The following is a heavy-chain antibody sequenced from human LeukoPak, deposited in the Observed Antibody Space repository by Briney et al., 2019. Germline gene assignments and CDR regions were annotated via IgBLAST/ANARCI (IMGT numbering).Heavy chain of an antibody. D-gene: IGHD3-10*01. CDR3: ARDHPQFKGSFDP. V-gene: IGHV3-9*01. CDR2: ISWNSGSI. J-gene: IGHJ5*02. Sequence: GRSLRLSCAASGFTFDDYAMHWVRQAPGKGLEWVSGISWNSGSIGYADSVKGRFTVSRDNAKNSLYLQMNSLRADDTALYYCARDHPQFKGSFDPWGQGTLVTVSS. CDR1: GFTFDDYA.